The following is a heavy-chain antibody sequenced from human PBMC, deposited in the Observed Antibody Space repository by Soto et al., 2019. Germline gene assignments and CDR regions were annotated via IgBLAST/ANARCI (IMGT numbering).Heavy chain of an antibody. CDR3: AREVQGLYYLDY. D-gene: IGHD1-1*01. CDR2: INPSAGGT. Sequence: ASVKVSCKASGYIFTSYYMHWVRQAHGQGLEWMGIINPSAGGTSYAQKLQARVTMTRDTSTSTIXIHLSSLTSEGTTVYSCAREVQGLYYLDYGGLGTMVTASS. V-gene: IGHV1-46*01. CDR1: GYIFTSYY. J-gene: IGHJ4*02.